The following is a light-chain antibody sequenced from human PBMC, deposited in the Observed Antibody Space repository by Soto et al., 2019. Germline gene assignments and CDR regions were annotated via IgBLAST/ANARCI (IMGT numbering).Light chain of an antibody. V-gene: IGKV3-15*01. CDR2: GAS. CDR1: QSVSIN. J-gene: IGKJ1*01. CDR3: QQYNNWPTWT. Sequence: ILMAQYPATLSVSRGERAILGCGASQSVSINLAWYQQKPGQAPSLFIYGASTRATGVPASFSGSGSGTEFTLAISSLKSEDFAVYYCQQYNNWPTWTFGHGTKVDI.